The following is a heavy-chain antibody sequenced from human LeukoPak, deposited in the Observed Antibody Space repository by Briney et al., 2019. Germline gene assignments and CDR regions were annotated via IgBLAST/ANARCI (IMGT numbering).Heavy chain of an antibody. J-gene: IGHJ5*02. CDR3: AKGVAARLNWFDP. CDR2: ISGSGGST. V-gene: IGHV3-23*01. Sequence: GGSLSLSCAASGFTFSSYAMSWVRQAPGKGLEWVSAISGSGGSTYYADSVKGRFTISRDNSKNTLNLQMNSLRAEDTAVYYCAKGVAARLNWFDPWGQETLVTVSS. D-gene: IGHD2-15*01. CDR1: GFTFSSYA.